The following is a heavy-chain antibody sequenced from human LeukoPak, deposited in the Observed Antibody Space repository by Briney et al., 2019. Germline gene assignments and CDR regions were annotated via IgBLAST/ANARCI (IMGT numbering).Heavy chain of an antibody. CDR2: IYYSGST. D-gene: IGHD2-8*01. J-gene: IGHJ3*02. V-gene: IGHV4-59*01. CDR1: GGSIGSYY. CDR3: ASATKLDAFDI. Sequence: SETLSLTCTVSGGSIGSYYWSWIRRPPGKGRGWVGYIYYSGSTNYNPSLKSRVTISVDTSKNQFSLKLSSVTAADTAVYYCASATKLDAFDIWGQGTMVTVSS.